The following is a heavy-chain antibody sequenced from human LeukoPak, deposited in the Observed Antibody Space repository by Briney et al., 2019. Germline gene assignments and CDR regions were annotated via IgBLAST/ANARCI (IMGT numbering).Heavy chain of an antibody. CDR2: IYSGGST. D-gene: IGHD3-9*01. V-gene: IGHV3-66*02. CDR1: GFTVSSNY. J-gene: IGHJ4*02. Sequence: GGSLRLSCAASGFTVSSNYMSWVRQAPGKGLEWVSVIYSGGSTYYADSVKGRFTISRDNSKNTLYLQMNSLRAEDTAVYHCARDGQGYDILTGSDYWGQGTLVTVSS. CDR3: ARDGQGYDILTGSDY.